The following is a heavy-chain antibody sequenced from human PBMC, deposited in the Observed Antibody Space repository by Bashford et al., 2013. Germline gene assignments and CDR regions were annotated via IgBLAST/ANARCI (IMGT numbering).Heavy chain of an antibody. D-gene: IGHD3-16*02. CDR3: ARVGGLLGELSLTFDY. J-gene: IGHJ4*02. CDR1: GGSISSSNW. CDR2: IYHSGST. Sequence: SETLSLTCAVSGGSISSSNWWSWVRQPPGKGLEWIGEIYHSGSTNYNPSLKSRVTISVDKSKNQFSLKLSSVTAADTAVYYCARVGGLLGELSLTFDYWGQGTLVTVSS. V-gene: IGHV4-4*02.